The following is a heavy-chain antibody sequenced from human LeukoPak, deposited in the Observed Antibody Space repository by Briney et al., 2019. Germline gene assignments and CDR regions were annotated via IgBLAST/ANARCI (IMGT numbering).Heavy chain of an antibody. J-gene: IGHJ5*02. Sequence: PGGSLRLSCTASGFTFSTYSMNWVRQAPGKGLEWVSYITSSSSTMFYADSVKGRFTISRDNAENSMYPQMNNLRAEDTAVYYCASLPLRAIDFSHPDFDPWGQGTLVTVSS. CDR3: ASLPLRAIDFSHPDFDP. CDR2: ITSSSSTM. V-gene: IGHV3-48*01. D-gene: IGHD4-11*01. CDR1: GFTFSTYS.